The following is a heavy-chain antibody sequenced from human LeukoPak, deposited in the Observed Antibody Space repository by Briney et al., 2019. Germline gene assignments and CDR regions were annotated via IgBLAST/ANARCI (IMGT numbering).Heavy chain of an antibody. CDR2: IYTSGST. V-gene: IGHV4-4*07. CDR1: GGSISSYY. CDR3: ARVEYYGSGSNYYYCYMDV. Sequence: PSETLSLTCTVSGGSISSYYWSWIRQPAGKGLEWIGRIYTSGSTNYNPSLKSRVTISVDTSKNQFSLKLSSVTAADAAVYYCARVEYYGSGSNYYYCYMDVWGKGTTVTVSS. D-gene: IGHD3-10*01. J-gene: IGHJ6*03.